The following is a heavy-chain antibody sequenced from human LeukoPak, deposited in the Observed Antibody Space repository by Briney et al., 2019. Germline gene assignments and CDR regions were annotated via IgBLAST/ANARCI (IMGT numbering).Heavy chain of an antibody. Sequence: GESLKISCKGAGYSFTSYWIGWVRQMPGKGLEWMGIIYPGDSDTRYSPSFQGQVTISADKSISTAYLQWSSLKASDTAMYYCARHHFWSAPGSNYYYMDVWGKGTTVTVSS. CDR1: GYSFTSYW. CDR3: ARHHFWSAPGSNYYYMDV. D-gene: IGHD3-3*02. CDR2: IYPGDSDT. J-gene: IGHJ6*03. V-gene: IGHV5-51*01.